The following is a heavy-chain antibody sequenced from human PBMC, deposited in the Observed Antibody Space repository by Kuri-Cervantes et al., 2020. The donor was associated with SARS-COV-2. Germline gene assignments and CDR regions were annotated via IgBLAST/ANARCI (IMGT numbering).Heavy chain of an antibody. D-gene: IGHD3-3*01. CDR2: IYYSGST. CDR1: GYSISSGYY. CDR3: ARHVNDFWSGYYYYYYMDV. J-gene: IGHJ6*03. V-gene: IGHV4-38-2*01. Sequence: GSLRLSCAVSGYSISSGYYWGWIRQPPGKGLEWIGSIYYSGSTYYNPSLKSRVTISVDTSKNQFSLKLSSVTAADTAVYYCARHVNDFWSGYYYYYYMDVWGKGTTVTVSS.